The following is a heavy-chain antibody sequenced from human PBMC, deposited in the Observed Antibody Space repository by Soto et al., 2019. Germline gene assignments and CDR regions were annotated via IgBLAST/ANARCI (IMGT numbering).Heavy chain of an antibody. Sequence: PSETLSLTCAVSGGSISSSNWWSWVRQPPGKGLEWIGEINHSGSTNYNPSLKSRVTISVDTSKNQFSLKLSSVTAADTAVYYCARGVGGYDSSGYPYDYWGQGTLVTVSS. D-gene: IGHD3-22*01. CDR2: INHSGST. CDR3: ARGVGGYDSSGYPYDY. V-gene: IGHV4-4*02. CDR1: GGSISSSNW. J-gene: IGHJ4*02.